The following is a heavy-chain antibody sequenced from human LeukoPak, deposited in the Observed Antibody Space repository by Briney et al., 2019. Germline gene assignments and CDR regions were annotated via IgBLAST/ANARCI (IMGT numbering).Heavy chain of an antibody. J-gene: IGHJ4*02. Sequence: ASAKVSCKASGYSFTGYYMHWVRQAPGQGLEWMGWINPNSGGTNYAQKFQGRVTMTRDTSISTAYMELSRLRSDDTAVYYCATGIAAAGTLDYWGQGTLVTVSS. CDR3: ATGIAAAGTLDY. CDR2: INPNSGGT. CDR1: GYSFTGYY. D-gene: IGHD6-13*01. V-gene: IGHV1-2*02.